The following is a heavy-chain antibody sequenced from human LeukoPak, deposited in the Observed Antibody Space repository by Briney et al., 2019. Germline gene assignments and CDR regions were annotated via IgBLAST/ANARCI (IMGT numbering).Heavy chain of an antibody. J-gene: IGHJ4*02. CDR2: ITDSGRKT. CDR3: AKITKATTPNY. D-gene: IGHD4-17*01. V-gene: IGHV3-23*01. Sequence: GGSLRLSSAASGLTFSNYAMNWVRQASGKGLEWVSGITDSGRKTYYADYVKGRFSISRDNSKNTVYLQMSDLRAEDTAVYYCAKITKATTPNYWGQGTLVTVSS. CDR1: GLTFSNYA.